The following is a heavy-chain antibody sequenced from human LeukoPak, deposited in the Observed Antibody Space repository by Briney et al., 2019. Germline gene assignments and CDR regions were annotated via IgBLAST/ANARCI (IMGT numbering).Heavy chain of an antibody. V-gene: IGHV5-51*01. CDR3: ARQEYCSGGSCYTWFDP. CDR1: GYSFTSYW. J-gene: IGHJ5*02. CDR2: IYPGDSDT. D-gene: IGHD2-15*01. Sequence: GESLKISCKGSGYSFTSYWIGWVRQMPGKGLEWMGIIYPGDSDTRYSPSFQGQVTISADKSISTAYLQWSSLKASDTAMYYCARQEYCSGGSCYTWFDPWGQGTLVTVSS.